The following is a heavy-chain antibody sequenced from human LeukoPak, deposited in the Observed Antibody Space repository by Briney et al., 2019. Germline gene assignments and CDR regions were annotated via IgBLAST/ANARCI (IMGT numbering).Heavy chain of an antibody. CDR3: ARRVAVADNYFDY. D-gene: IGHD6-19*01. J-gene: IGHJ4*02. CDR2: IKTDGSQI. V-gene: IGHV3-7*01. Sequence: GGSLRLSCVASGFTFSSYWMTWVRQAPGKGLEWVANIKTDGSQIYYVDSVKGRFTISRDNAKNSLYLQMNSLRAEDTAVYYCARRVAVADNYFDYWGQGTLVTVSS. CDR1: GFTFSSYW.